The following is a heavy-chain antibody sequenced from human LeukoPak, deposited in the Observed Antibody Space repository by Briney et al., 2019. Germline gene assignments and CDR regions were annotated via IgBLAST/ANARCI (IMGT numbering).Heavy chain of an antibody. CDR3: AKGKAGFGELFD. CDR2: MSRNSAKT. V-gene: IGHV3-23*01. D-gene: IGHD3-10*01. CDR1: GFTLSDYA. J-gene: IGHJ4*02. Sequence: PGGSLRLACAASGFTLSDYAMSWVRQAPGGGLEWVSSMSRNSAKTYYADSAKGRFTISRDETNNTLFLQMNSLRAGDTALYYCAKGKAGFGELFDWGPGTLVTVSS.